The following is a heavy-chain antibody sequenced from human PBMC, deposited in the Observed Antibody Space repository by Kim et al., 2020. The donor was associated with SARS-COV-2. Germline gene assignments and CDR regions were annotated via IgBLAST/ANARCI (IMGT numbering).Heavy chain of an antibody. V-gene: IGHV1-24*01. D-gene: IGHD2-2*01. CDR1: GYTLTELS. CDR3: ATSCSITSCHWFDP. Sequence: ASVKVSCKVSGYTLTELSMHWVRQTLGKGLEWMGGFDPEDGETIYAQKFQGRVTMTEDTSTDTAYMELSSLRSEDTAVYYCATSCSITSCHWFDPWGQGTLVTVSS. CDR2: FDPEDGET. J-gene: IGHJ5*02.